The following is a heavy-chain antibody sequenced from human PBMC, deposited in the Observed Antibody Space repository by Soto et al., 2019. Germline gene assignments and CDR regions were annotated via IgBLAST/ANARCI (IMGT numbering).Heavy chain of an antibody. J-gene: IGHJ3*02. V-gene: IGHV4-34*01. CDR2: INHSGST. D-gene: IGHD6-6*01. Sequence: SETLSLTCAVYGGSFSGYYWSWIRQPPGKGLEWIGEINHSGSTNYNPSLKSRVTISVDTSKNQFSLKLSSVTAADTAVYYCARPNRAIAAPQRRAFDIWGQGTMVTVSS. CDR1: GGSFSGYY. CDR3: ARPNRAIAAPQRRAFDI.